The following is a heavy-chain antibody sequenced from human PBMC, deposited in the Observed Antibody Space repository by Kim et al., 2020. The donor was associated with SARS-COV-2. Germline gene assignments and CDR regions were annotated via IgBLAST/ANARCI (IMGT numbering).Heavy chain of an antibody. V-gene: IGHV3-30*18. Sequence: GGSLRLSCAASGFTFSSYGMHWVRQAPGKGLEWVAVISYDGSNKYYADSVKGRFTISRDNSKNTLYLQMNSLRAEDTAVYYCAKGIMYYFDYWGQGTLVT. CDR3: AKGIMYYFDY. D-gene: IGHD3-16*01. CDR2: ISYDGSNK. CDR1: GFTFSSYG. J-gene: IGHJ4*02.